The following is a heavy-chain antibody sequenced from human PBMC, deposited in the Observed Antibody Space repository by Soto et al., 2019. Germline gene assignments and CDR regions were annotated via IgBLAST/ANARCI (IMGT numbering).Heavy chain of an antibody. Sequence: QVQLVQSGAEVKKPGASVKVSCKASGYTFTSYGISWVRQAPGQDPEWMGRISTYNGNTNYVQKLQGRVTMTTDTSTNTAYMELRSLRYDDTAVYYCARDPGYSTTWHQAFDIWGQGIMVTVSS. CDR2: ISTYNGNT. CDR1: GYTFTSYG. J-gene: IGHJ3*02. D-gene: IGHD6-13*01. CDR3: ARDPGYSTTWHQAFDI. V-gene: IGHV1-18*01.